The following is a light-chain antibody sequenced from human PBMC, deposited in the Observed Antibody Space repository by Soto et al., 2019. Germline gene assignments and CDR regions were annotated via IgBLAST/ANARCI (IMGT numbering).Light chain of an antibody. J-gene: IGLJ1*01. Sequence: QSALTQPASVSGSVGQSITISCTGTSSDVGGYDFVSWYQHHPGKAPKLIISEVSNRPSGVSNRFSGSKSGNTASLTISGLQAEDEADYYCSSYTAGGTIFGTGTKLTVL. V-gene: IGLV2-14*01. CDR1: SSDVGGYDF. CDR2: EVS. CDR3: SSYTAGGTI.